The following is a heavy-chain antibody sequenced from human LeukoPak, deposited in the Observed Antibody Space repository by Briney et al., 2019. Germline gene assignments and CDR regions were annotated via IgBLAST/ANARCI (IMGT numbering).Heavy chain of an antibody. Sequence: GGSLRLSCVASGFTFSAIGMHWVRQAPGKGREWVAYIYYDSRNAYYADSVKGRFTISRDNSKNTLYLQLNSLGAADTAVYYCARKAFCNSATCYGALDVWGQGTMVTVSS. J-gene: IGHJ3*01. V-gene: IGHV3-30*02. D-gene: IGHD2/OR15-2a*01. CDR1: GFTFSAIG. CDR2: IYYDSRNA. CDR3: ARKAFCNSATCYGALDV.